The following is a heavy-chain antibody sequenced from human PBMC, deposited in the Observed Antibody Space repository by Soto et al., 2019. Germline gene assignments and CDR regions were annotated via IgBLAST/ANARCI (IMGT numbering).Heavy chain of an antibody. J-gene: IGHJ4*02. CDR3: ARDFSWFGELFASDY. D-gene: IGHD3-10*01. CDR1: GYTFTSYA. Sequence: QVQLVQSGAEVKKPGASVKVSCKASGYTFTSYAMHWVRQAPGQRLEWMGWINAGNGNTKYSQKFQGRVTITRDTSASTAYMELSSLRSEDTAVYYCARDFSWFGELFASDYWGQGTLVTVSS. V-gene: IGHV1-3*01. CDR2: INAGNGNT.